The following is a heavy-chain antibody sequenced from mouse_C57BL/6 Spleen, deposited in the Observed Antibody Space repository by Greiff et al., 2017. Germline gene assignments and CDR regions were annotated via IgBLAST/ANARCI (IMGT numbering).Heavy chain of an antibody. D-gene: IGHD1-1*01. CDR1: GYSFTGYY. Sequence: EVKVVESGPELVKPGASVKISCKASGYSFTGYYMNWVKQSPEKSLEWIGEINPSTGGTTYNQKFKAKATLTVDKSSSTAYMQLKSLTSEDSAVYYCARREDYFYAMDYWGQGTSVTVSS. V-gene: IGHV1-42*01. CDR2: INPSTGGT. CDR3: ARREDYFYAMDY. J-gene: IGHJ4*01.